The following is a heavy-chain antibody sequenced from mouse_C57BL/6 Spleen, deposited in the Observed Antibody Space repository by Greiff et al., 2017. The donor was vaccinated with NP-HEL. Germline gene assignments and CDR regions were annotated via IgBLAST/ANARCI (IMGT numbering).Heavy chain of an antibody. CDR3: ARQTYSMDY. Sequence: QVQLQQPGAELVMPGASVKLSCKASGYTFTSYWMHWVKQRPGQGLEWIGEIDPSDSYTNYNQKFKGKSTLTVDKSSSTAYMQLSSLKSEDSAVYYCARQTYSMDYWGQGTSVTVSS. CDR2: IDPSDSYT. D-gene: IGHD2-10*01. CDR1: GYTFTSYW. J-gene: IGHJ4*01. V-gene: IGHV1-69*01.